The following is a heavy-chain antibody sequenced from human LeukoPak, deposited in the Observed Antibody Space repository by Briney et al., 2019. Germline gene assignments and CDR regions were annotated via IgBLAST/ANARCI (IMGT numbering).Heavy chain of an antibody. CDR2: ISNSGTST. CDR3: AKRYCSGGSCCPDY. D-gene: IGHD2-15*01. J-gene: IGHJ4*02. V-gene: IGHV3-23*01. Sequence: GGSLRLSCVASGFTSSSYAMSWVRQTPGKGLEWVSAISNSGTSTYNADSVKGRFTISRDNSKNTLYLQMNSLRAEDTAVYYCAKRYCSGGSCCPDYWGQGTRVTVSS. CDR1: GFTSSSYA.